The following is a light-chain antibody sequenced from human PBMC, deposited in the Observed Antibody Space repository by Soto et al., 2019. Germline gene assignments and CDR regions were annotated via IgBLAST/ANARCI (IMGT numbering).Light chain of an antibody. V-gene: IGKV1-39*01. CDR1: QSISNY. J-gene: IGKJ1*01. CDR2: AAT. CDR3: QQSYRTPT. Sequence: DIPMTQSPSSLSASVGDRVTITCRASQSISNYLSWYRQRPGKAPELLIYAATSLQGGVPSRFTGSGSGTDFTLIISSLQPEDFATYYCQQSYRTPTFGQGTKVEIK.